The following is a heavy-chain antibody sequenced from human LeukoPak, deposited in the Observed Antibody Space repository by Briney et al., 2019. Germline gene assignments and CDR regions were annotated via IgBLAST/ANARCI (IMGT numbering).Heavy chain of an antibody. V-gene: IGHV4-59*01. CDR1: GGSTSSYY. Sequence: PSETLSLTCTVSGGSTSSYYWSWIRQPPGKGLEWIGYIYYSGSTNYNPSLKSRVTISVDTSKNQFSLKLSSVTAADTAVYYCARGVMITFGGVIARGRPYYFDYWGQGTLVTVSS. J-gene: IGHJ4*02. CDR2: IYYSGST. CDR3: ARGVMITFGGVIARGRPYYFDY. D-gene: IGHD3-16*02.